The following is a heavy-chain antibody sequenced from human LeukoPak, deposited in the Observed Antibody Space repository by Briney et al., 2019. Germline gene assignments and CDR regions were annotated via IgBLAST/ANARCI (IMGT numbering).Heavy chain of an antibody. CDR3: ARVFEGIAGQFDY. V-gene: IGHV4-59*01. D-gene: IGHD6-13*01. CDR1: GGSISSYY. J-gene: IGHJ4*02. Sequence: SETLSLTCTVSGGSISSYYWSWIRRPPGKGLEWIGYIYYSGSTNYNPSLKSRVTISVDTSKNQFSPKLSSVTAADTAVYYCARVFEGIAGQFDYWGQGTLVTVSS. CDR2: IYYSGST.